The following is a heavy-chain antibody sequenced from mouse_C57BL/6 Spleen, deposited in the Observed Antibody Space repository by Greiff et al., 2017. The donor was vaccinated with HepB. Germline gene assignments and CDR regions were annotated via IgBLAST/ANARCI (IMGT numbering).Heavy chain of an antibody. CDR2: IHPNSGST. D-gene: IGHD3-3*01. Sequence: QVQLQQPGAELVKPGASVKLSCKASGYTFTSYWMHWVKQRPGQGLEWIGMIHPNSGSTNYNEKFKSKATLTVDKSSSTAYMQLSSLTSEDSAVYYCARGGCYPYYYAMDYWGQGTSVTVSS. J-gene: IGHJ4*01. CDR1: GYTFTSYW. CDR3: ARGGCYPYYYAMDY. V-gene: IGHV1-64*01.